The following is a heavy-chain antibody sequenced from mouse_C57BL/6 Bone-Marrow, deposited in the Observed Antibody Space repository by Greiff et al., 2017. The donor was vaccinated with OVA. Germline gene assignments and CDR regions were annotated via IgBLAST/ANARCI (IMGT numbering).Heavy chain of an antibody. CDR3: AGSIYYYGSSPFAMDY. Sequence: VQLQESGPGLVKPSQSLFLTCSLTGFPITSGYYWICIRQSPGIPLEWLRYITHSGETFYNPSLHSPISITRETSKNQFFLQLNSVTTEDTAMYYCAGSIYYYGSSPFAMDYWGQGTSVTVSS. CDR2: ITHSGET. V-gene: IGHV12-3*01. CDR1: GFPITSGYY. D-gene: IGHD1-1*01. J-gene: IGHJ4*01.